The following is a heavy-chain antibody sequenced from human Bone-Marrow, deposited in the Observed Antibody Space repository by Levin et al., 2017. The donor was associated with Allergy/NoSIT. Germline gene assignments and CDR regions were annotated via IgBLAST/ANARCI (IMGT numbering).Heavy chain of an antibody. D-gene: IGHD4-23*01. V-gene: IGHV4-59*01. Sequence: SETLSLTCTVSGGSISSYYWSWIRQPPGKGLEWIGYIYYSGSTNYNPSLKSRVTISVDTSKNQFSLKLSSVTAADTAVYYCARGGGNSDPDSVVRAFDIWGQGTMVTVSS. CDR2: IYYSGST. J-gene: IGHJ3*02. CDR1: GGSISSYY. CDR3: ARGGGNSDPDSVVRAFDI.